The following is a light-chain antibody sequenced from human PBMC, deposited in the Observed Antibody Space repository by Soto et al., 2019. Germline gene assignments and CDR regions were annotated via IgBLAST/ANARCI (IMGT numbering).Light chain of an antibody. V-gene: IGLV1-44*01. Sequence: QTVVTQSPSASGTPGQGVYISCSGSSSNIGSDYVYWYQHLPGTAPKLLMYNNNQRPSGVPDRFSGSKSGTSASLAISGLQSEDEADYYCAAWDDSLNGWVFGGGTKVTVL. CDR1: SSNIGSDY. CDR2: NNN. J-gene: IGLJ3*02. CDR3: AAWDDSLNGWV.